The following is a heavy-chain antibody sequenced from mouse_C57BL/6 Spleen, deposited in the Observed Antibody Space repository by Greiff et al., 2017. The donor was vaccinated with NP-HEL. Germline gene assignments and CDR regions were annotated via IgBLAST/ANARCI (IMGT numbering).Heavy chain of an antibody. CDR1: GYTFTSYW. D-gene: IGHD1-2*01. V-gene: IGHV1-69*01. J-gene: IGHJ4*01. CDR2: IDPSDSYT. CDR3: ARRLYHARDY. Sequence: QVQLQQPGAELVMPGASVKLSCKASGYTFTSYWMHWVKQRPGQGLEWIGEIDPSDSYTNYNQKFKGKSTLTVDKSSSTAYMQLSSLTSEDSAVYYCARRLYHARDYWGQGTSVTVSS.